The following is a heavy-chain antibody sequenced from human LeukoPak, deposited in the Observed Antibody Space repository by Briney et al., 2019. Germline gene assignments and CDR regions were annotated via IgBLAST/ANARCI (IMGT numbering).Heavy chain of an antibody. CDR2: IRYDGSNK. V-gene: IGHV3-30*02. J-gene: IGHJ6*02. Sequence: GGSLRLSCAASGFTFSSYGMHWVSQAPGKGLEWVAFIRYDGSNKYYADSVKGRFTISRDNSKNTLYLQMNSLRAEDTAVYYCARGFGSRGSYSSYYGMDVWGQGTTVTVSS. CDR1: GFTFSSYG. CDR3: ARGFGSRGSYSSYYGMDV. D-gene: IGHD1-26*01.